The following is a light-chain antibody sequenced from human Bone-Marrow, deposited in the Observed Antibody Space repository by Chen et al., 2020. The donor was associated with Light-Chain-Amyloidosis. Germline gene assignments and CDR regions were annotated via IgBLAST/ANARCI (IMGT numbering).Light chain of an antibody. V-gene: IGLV1-44*01. CDR1: SSNIASYP. CDR3: AAWDDSLKGYI. CDR2: TDN. J-gene: IGLJ1*01. Sequence: QSVLTQTPSASGSPGPRVTVSCSGTSSNIASYPVSWYHHLPGTTPKLLSYTDNQRTSGVPDRFSCSKSGASASLASSGLQSEDEADYYFAAWDDSLKGYIFGAGTKVTVL.